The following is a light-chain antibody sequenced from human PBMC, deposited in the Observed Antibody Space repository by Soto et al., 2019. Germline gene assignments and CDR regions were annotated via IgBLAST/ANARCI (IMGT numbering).Light chain of an antibody. Sequence: EIVLTQSPGTLSLSLGERAALSCRASQSVSSSYLAWYQQKPGQAPRLLIYGSSSRATGIPDRFSGSGSGTHFTLTISRLEPEDFAVYYCQQYGSSLLTFGGGTKVEIK. CDR3: QQYGSSLLT. V-gene: IGKV3-20*01. CDR1: QSVSSSY. J-gene: IGKJ4*01. CDR2: GSS.